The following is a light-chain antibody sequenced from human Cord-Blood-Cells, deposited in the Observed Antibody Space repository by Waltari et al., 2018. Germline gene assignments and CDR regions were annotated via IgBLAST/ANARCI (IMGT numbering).Light chain of an antibody. CDR2: AAS. CDR1: QSISSY. J-gene: IGKJ5*01. CDR3: QQSYSTPIT. V-gene: IGKV1-39*01. Sequence: DIQMPQNPPSLHPSVRDRVNNTCRASQSISSYLNWYQQKPGKAPKLLIYAASSLQSGVPSRFSGSGSGTDFTLTISSLQPEDFATYYCQQSYSTPITFGQGTRLEIK.